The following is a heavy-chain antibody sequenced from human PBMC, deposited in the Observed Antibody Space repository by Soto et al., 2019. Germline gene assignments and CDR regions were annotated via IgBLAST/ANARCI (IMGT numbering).Heavy chain of an antibody. D-gene: IGHD3-10*01. CDR3: AKDRSYSSRLYSPDV. CDR2: ISGGGGST. CDR1: GFDFYNIG. V-gene: IGHV3-23*01. Sequence: EVQLLESGGDLVQPGGSLRLSCAGSGFDFYNIGMTWVRQAPGKGLEWVSAISGGGGSTFYAEAVKGRFSISRENSRGMMYLQMHNLIPEDPAVYYCAKDRSYSSRLYSPDVWGHGTTVTVFS. J-gene: IGHJ6*02.